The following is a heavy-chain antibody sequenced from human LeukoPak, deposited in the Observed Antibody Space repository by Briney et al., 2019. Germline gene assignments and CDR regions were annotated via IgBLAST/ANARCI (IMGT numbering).Heavy chain of an antibody. V-gene: IGHV4-34*01. D-gene: IGHD6-19*01. Sequence: SETLSLTCAVYGGSFSGYYWSWIRQPPGKGLEWIGSIYYSGSTYYNPSLKSRVTISVDTSKNQFSLKLSSVTAADTAVYYCARHEKYSSGWSDWGQGTLVTVSS. J-gene: IGHJ4*02. CDR1: GGSFSGYY. CDR3: ARHEKYSSGWSD. CDR2: IYYSGST.